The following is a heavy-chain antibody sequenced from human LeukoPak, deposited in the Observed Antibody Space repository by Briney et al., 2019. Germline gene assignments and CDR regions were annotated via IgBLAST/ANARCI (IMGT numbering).Heavy chain of an antibody. CDR1: GYTFTNYA. V-gene: IGHV1-3*01. CDR3: ATGDLGYCSSTSCPTRGNAFDI. D-gene: IGHD2-2*01. CDR2: INGGNGNT. Sequence: ASVKVSCKASGYTFTNYAIHWVCQAPGQRLEWMGWINGGNGNTKYSQNFQGRLTITRDTAASTAYMELSSLTSEDTAVYYCATGDLGYCSSTSCPTRGNAFDIWGQGTMVTVSS. J-gene: IGHJ3*02.